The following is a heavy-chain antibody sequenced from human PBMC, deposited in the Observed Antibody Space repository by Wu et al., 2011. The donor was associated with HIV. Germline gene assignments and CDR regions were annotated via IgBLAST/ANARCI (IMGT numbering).Heavy chain of an antibody. CDR2: IIPVLNRA. J-gene: IGHJ1*01. CDR1: GGSFNNYA. D-gene: IGHD3-22*01. Sequence: QVQLVQSGAELKKPGSSVRVSCKTSGGSFNNYAINWMRQAPGQVLEWMGRIIPVLNRADYAHNFRGRITIIADEAASTVYMQLNRLKPDDTAIYFCARVEDLDGYPTSSNGYFLHWGQGTLITVSS. CDR3: ARVEDLDGYPTSSNGYFLH. V-gene: IGHV1-69*15.